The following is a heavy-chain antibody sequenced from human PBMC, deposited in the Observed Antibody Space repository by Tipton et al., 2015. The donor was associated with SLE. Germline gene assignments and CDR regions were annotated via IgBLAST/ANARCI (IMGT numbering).Heavy chain of an antibody. V-gene: IGHV6-1*01. Sequence: GLVKPSQTLSLTCAISGDSVSSNSAAWNWIRQSPSRGLEWLGRTYYRSTWYNDYAVSVKSRITIDPDTSKNQFSLQLNSVTAADTAVYYCAKAGGSFYLKNNWFDPWGQGTLVTVSS. D-gene: IGHD1-26*01. CDR2: TYYRSTWYN. CDR1: GDSVSSNSAA. CDR3: AKAGGSFYLKNNWFDP. J-gene: IGHJ5*02.